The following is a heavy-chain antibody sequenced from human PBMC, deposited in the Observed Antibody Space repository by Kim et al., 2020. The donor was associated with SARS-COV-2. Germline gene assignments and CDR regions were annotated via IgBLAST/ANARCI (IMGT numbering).Heavy chain of an antibody. V-gene: IGHV3-23*01. CDR3: AKDPHCDFWRCYYFGY. Sequence: DSVKGRCTIPRDSSRNALYLQMNSLRAEATAIYYCAKDPHCDFWRCYYFGYWGRGTLVTVSS. J-gene: IGHJ4*02. D-gene: IGHD3-3*01.